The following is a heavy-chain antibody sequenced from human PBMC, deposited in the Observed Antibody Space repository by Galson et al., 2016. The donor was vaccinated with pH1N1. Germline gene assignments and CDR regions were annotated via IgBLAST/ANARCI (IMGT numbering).Heavy chain of an antibody. CDR2: ARDKPNSYTT. Sequence: SLRLSCAASGFTFSDYYVDWVRQAPGKGLEWVGRARDKPNSYTTEYAVSVKDRFTISRDDSKNPLYLQMNSLKTEDTAVYYCASRIDTGVDYWGQGTLVTVSS. D-gene: IGHD5-18*01. CDR3: ASRIDTGVDY. J-gene: IGHJ4*02. V-gene: IGHV3-72*01. CDR1: GFTFSDYY.